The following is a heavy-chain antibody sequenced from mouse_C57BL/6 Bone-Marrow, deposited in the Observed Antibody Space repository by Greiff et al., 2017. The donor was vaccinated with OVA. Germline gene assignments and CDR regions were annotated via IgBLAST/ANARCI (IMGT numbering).Heavy chain of an antibody. V-gene: IGHV1-76*01. CDR2: IYPGSGNT. Sequence: QVQLQQSGAELVRPGASVKLSCKASGYTFTDYYINWVKQRPGQGLEWIARIYPGSGNTYYNEKFKGKATLTAEKSSSTAYMQLSSLTSEDSAVYFCARSPITTDAMDYWGQGTSVTVSS. CDR1: GYTFTDYY. J-gene: IGHJ4*01. CDR3: ARSPITTDAMDY. D-gene: IGHD1-1*01.